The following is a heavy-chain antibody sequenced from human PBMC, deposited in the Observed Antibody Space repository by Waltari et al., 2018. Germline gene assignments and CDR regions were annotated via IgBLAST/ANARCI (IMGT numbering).Heavy chain of an antibody. J-gene: IGHJ4*02. CDR3: ARDLTGYYDDNNGYYYGPSVFDY. CDR1: GYTLTRYT. V-gene: IGHV1-3*01. CDR2: ISSGNGKT. Sequence: QVHLAQSGAEVKKPGASVKISCTASGYTLTRYTIHWVRQAPDQRLEWMGWISSGNGKTKYSQTLQGRLTITRDTSASTVYMEMNSVRSEDTAVYYCARDLTGYYDDNNGYYYGPSVFDYWGQGTLVTVSS. D-gene: IGHD3-22*01.